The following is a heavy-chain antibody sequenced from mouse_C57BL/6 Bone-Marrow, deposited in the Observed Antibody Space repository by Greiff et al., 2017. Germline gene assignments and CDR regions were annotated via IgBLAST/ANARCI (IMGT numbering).Heavy chain of an antibody. D-gene: IGHD1-1*01. Sequence: VQLQQPGAELVKPGASVKLSCKASGYTFTSYWMHWVKQRPGQGLEWIGMIHPNSGSTNYNEKFKREATLTVDKSSSTAYMQRSSLTSEASAVYYCGRGGSSHVAFWGRGTLVTVSA. CDR3: GRGGSSHVAF. CDR1: GYTFTSYW. CDR2: IHPNSGST. J-gene: IGHJ3*01. V-gene: IGHV1-64*01.